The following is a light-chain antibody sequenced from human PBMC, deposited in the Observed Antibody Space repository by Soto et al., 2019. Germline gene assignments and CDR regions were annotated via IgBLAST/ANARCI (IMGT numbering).Light chain of an antibody. CDR2: DNN. CDR3: GTWDSSLTEGV. Sequence: QSVLTQPPSVCSTPGHTVTIACSGSNSNIGNNYVSWYQQLPGTAPKFLIYDNNKRPSEIPDRFSGSKSGPSATLGITGLQTGDEADYYCGTWDSSLTEGVFGTGTKVTV. V-gene: IGLV1-51*01. J-gene: IGLJ1*01. CDR1: NSNIGNNY.